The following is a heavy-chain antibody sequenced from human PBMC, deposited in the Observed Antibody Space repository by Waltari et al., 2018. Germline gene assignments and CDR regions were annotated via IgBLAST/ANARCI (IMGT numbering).Heavy chain of an antibody. Sequence: GKGLEWVSVISGRGGSTHYADSVKGRFTISRDNSKNTLYLQMNSLRAEDTAVYYCAKESVDSSSSWVYYYYGMDVWGQGTTVTVSS. D-gene: IGHD6-6*01. CDR2: ISGRGGST. CDR3: AKESVDSSSSWVYYYYGMDV. V-gene: IGHV3-23*01. J-gene: IGHJ6*02.